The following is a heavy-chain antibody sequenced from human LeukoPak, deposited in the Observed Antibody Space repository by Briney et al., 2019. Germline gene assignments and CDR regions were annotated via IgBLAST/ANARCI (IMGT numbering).Heavy chain of an antibody. CDR3: AREVGGATRIDY. CDR1: GGAVSSDSYY. V-gene: IGHV4-61*01. CDR2: DYYSGST. Sequence: SETLSLTCTVSGGAVSSDSYYWSWIRQPPGKGLEWIGYDYYSGSTNYNPSLKSRVTISVDTSKNQFSLKLSSVTAADTAVYYCAREVGGATRIDYWGQGTLVTVSS. J-gene: IGHJ4*02. D-gene: IGHD1-26*01.